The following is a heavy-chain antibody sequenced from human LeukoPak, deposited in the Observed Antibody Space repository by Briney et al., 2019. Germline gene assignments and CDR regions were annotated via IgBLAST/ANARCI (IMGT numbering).Heavy chain of an antibody. CDR2: IYYSGST. V-gene: IGHV4-59*01. CDR3: ASGSPLTPPKGWFDP. CDR1: GGSFSGYY. Sequence: PSETLSLTCAVYGGSFSGYYWSWIRQPPGKGLEWIGYIYYSGSTNYNPSLKSRVTISVDTSKNQFSLKLSSVTAADTAVYYCASGSPLTPPKGWFDPWGQGTLVTVSS. J-gene: IGHJ5*02. D-gene: IGHD4-23*01.